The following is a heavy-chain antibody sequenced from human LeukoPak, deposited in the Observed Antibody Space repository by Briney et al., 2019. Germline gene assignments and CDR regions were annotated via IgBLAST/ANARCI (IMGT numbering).Heavy chain of an antibody. D-gene: IGHD1-14*01. J-gene: IGHJ6*03. Sequence: GGSLKIPWKGSGYRFTRYWIGWVRQMPGKGLEWMGIIYPGVSATRYSPSLQGQVTISADKSISTAYLQWSSLKASDTAMYCCARLEPYYYYMDVWGKGTTVTVSS. V-gene: IGHV5-51*01. CDR2: IYPGVSAT. CDR3: ARLEPYYYYMDV. CDR1: GYRFTRYW.